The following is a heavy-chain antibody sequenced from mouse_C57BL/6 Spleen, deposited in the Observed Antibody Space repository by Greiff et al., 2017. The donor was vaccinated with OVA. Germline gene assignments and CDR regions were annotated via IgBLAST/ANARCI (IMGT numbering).Heavy chain of an antibody. CDR2: IYPGDGDT. CDR3: ARGTYDYDEFAY. J-gene: IGHJ3*01. V-gene: IGHV1-82*01. CDR1: GYAFSSSW. D-gene: IGHD2-4*01. Sequence: VQLQQSGPELVKPGASVKISCKASGYAFSSSWMNWVKQRPGKGLEWIGRIYPGDGDTNYNGKFKGKATLTADKSSSTAYMQLSSLTSEDSAVYFCARGTYDYDEFAYWGKGTLVTVSA.